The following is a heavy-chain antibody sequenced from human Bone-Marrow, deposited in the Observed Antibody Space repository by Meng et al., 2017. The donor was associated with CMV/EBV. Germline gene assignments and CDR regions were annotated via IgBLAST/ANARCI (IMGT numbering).Heavy chain of an antibody. D-gene: IGHD2-2*03. J-gene: IGHJ4*02. CDR1: GFNISQFG. Sequence: GGSLRLSCAASGFNISQFGMHWVRQAPGKGLEWVAFIRYEGSRKYEAESVRGRFTISRDNSKSTLYLLMNSLRPEDTAVYYCARDHGYCSSTSCYPLYFDYWGQGTLVTVSS. CDR2: IRYEGSRK. V-gene: IGHV3-30*02. CDR3: ARDHGYCSSTSCYPLYFDY.